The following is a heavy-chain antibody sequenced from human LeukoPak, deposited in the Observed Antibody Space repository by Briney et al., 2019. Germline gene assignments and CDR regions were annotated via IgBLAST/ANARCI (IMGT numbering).Heavy chain of an antibody. Sequence: TSQTLSLTCTVSGGSISSGDYYWSWIPQPPGKGLEWIGYIYYSGSTYYNPSLKSRVTISVDTSKNQFSLKLSSVTAADTAVYYCARDTGYSGSWFDPWGQGTLVTVSS. CDR3: ARDTGYSGSWFDP. CDR2: IYYSGST. J-gene: IGHJ5*02. CDR1: GGSISSGDYY. V-gene: IGHV4-30-4*01. D-gene: IGHD5-12*01.